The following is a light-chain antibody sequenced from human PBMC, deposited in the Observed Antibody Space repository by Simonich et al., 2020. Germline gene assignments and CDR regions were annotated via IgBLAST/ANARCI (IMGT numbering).Light chain of an antibody. CDR1: QGIRSA. Sequence: AIQLTQSPSSLSASVGDRFTITCRASQGIRSALALYQQKPGKAPNLRIYDASSLESGVPSRFSGSGSGTDFTLTISSLQPEDFATYYCQQFNSYRITFGQGTRLEIK. CDR2: DAS. V-gene: IGKV1-13*02. CDR3: QQFNSYRIT. J-gene: IGKJ5*01.